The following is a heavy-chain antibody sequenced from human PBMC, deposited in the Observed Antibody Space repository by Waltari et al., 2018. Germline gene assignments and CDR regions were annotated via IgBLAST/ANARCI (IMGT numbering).Heavy chain of an antibody. V-gene: IGHV4-31*03. CDR2: IYYSGST. D-gene: IGHD3-22*01. CDR1: GGSISSGGYY. Sequence: QVQLQESGPGLVKPSQTLSLTCTVSGGSISSGGYYWSWIRPHPGKGLEWIGYIYYSGSTYYNPSLKSRVTISVDTSKNQFSLKLSSVTAADTAVYYCAAAGYYDSSGYSNDAFDIWGQGTMVTVSS. CDR3: AAAGYYDSSGYSNDAFDI. J-gene: IGHJ3*02.